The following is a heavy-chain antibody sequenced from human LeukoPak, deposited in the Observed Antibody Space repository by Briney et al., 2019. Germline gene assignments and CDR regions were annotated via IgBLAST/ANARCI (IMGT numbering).Heavy chain of an antibody. CDR2: IYYSGST. Sequence: SETLSLTCTVSGASISTYFGSWFRQPPGKGLEWIGYIYYSGSTNYNPSLKSRVTISLDTSKNQFSLKLSSVTAADTAMYYCARVSRGNSVGGDYWGQGTLVTVSS. CDR3: ARVSRGNSVGGDY. V-gene: IGHV4-59*01. CDR1: GASISTYF. J-gene: IGHJ4*02. D-gene: IGHD4-23*01.